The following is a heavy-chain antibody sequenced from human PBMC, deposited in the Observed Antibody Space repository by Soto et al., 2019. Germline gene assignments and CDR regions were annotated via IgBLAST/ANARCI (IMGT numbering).Heavy chain of an antibody. V-gene: IGHV3-23*01. Sequence: EVRLLESGGGLIQPGGSLRLSCAASGFTFSNFAMNWVRQAPGKGLEWVSGIIGSGDTTYYADSVKGRFTISRDKSKTTLYLQMNRLRAEDTAIYYCAKHGGYSFGPGDYYGMDIWGQGTTVTVSS. J-gene: IGHJ6*02. CDR2: IIGSGDTT. CDR3: AKHGGYSFGPGDYYGMDI. CDR1: GFTFSNFA. D-gene: IGHD5-18*01.